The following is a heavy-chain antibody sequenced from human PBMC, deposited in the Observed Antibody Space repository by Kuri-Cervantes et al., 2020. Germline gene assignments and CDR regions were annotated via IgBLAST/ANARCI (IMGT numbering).Heavy chain of an antibody. Sequence: SVKVSCKASGGTFSSYAISWVRQAPGQGLEWMGGIIPIFGTANYAQKFQGRVTITADESTSTAYMELSSLRSEDTAVYYCARGAGWWLEPLDGMDVWGQGTTVTVSS. CDR1: GGTFSSYA. V-gene: IGHV1-69*13. J-gene: IGHJ6*02. D-gene: IGHD2-15*01. CDR2: IIPIFGTA. CDR3: ARGAGWWLEPLDGMDV.